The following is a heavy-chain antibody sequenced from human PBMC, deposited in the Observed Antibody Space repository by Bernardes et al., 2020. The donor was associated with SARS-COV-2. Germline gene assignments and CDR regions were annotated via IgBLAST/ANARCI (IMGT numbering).Heavy chain of an antibody. CDR1: GGSISSYY. Sequence: ETLSLTCTVSGGSISSYYWSWIRQPPGKGLEWIGYIYYSGSTNYNPSLKSRVTISVDTSKNQFSLKLSSVTAADTAVYYCARDLLAMSWPDYWGQGTLVTVSS. D-gene: IGHD6-13*01. CDR3: ARDLLAMSWPDY. V-gene: IGHV4-59*01. J-gene: IGHJ4*02. CDR2: IYYSGST.